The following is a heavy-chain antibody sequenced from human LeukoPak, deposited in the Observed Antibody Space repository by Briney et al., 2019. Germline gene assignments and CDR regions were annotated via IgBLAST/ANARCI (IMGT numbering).Heavy chain of an antibody. Sequence: NASETLSLTCTVSGGSISSDNYYWTWIRQPAGKGLEWIGRIYTSGSTKYNPSLKRRVTISIDTSQNQFFSKLSSVTAADTALYYCARGRPGNYFDYWGQGTLVTVSS. CDR2: IYTSGST. J-gene: IGHJ4*02. CDR3: ARGRPGNYFDY. CDR1: GGSISSDNYY. V-gene: IGHV4-61*02.